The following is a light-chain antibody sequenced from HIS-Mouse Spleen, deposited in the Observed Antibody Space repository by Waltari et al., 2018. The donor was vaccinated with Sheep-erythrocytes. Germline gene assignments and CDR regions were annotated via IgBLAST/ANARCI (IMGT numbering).Light chain of an antibody. CDR3: CSYAGSSTPWV. V-gene: IGLV2-23*01. J-gene: IGLJ3*02. CDR2: EGS. Sequence: QSALTQPASVSGSPGQSITISCTGPSSDVGSYNLVSWYQQHPGKAPKLMIYEGSKPPSGVSNRFSGSKSGNTASLTISGLQAEDEADYYCCSYAGSSTPWVFGGGTKLTVL. CDR1: SSDVGSYNL.